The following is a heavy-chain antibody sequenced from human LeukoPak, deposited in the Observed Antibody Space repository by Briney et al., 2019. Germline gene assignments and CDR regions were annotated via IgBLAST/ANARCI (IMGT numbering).Heavy chain of an antibody. V-gene: IGHV3-30*02. D-gene: IGHD3-10*01. CDR3: AKDPPKVGDLPYWFDA. CDR1: GFTFSSYG. J-gene: IGHJ5*02. CDR2: IQYDGSNK. Sequence: GGSLRLSCAASGFTFSSYGMSWVRQAPGKGLEWVSFIQYDGSNKYYADPVKGRFIISSDNSKNTQYLQMNKQRAKETASHYSAKDPPKVGDLPYWFDAWREGSLVTVSS.